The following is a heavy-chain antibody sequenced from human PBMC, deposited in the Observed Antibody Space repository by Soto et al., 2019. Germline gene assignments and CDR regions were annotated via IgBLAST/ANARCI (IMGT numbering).Heavy chain of an antibody. J-gene: IGHJ6*02. CDR1: GFPFSRYD. CDR3: AKVLYASESFDSEEAPYGMDV. V-gene: IGHV3-33*06. Sequence: PGGSLRLSCAASGFPFSRYDMHWVRQAPGRGLEWVAVLWFDGSNEYYAACVQGRFTISRDNSKNTLYLQMDSLRAEDTAVYYCAKVLYASESFDSEEAPYGMDVWGQGTTVPVSS. CDR2: LWFDGSNE. D-gene: IGHD3-10*01.